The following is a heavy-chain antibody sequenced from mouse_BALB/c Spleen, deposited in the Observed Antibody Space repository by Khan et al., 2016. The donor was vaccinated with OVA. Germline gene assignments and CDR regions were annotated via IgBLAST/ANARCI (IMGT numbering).Heavy chain of an antibody. CDR2: ILPGSGSN. V-gene: IGHV1-9*01. CDR1: GYTFSSYW. CDR3: ARRNYYGSSSWFGY. Sequence: VQLQESGAELMKPGASVKISCKATGYTFSSYWIEWVKQRPGHGLEWIGAILPGSGSNNYNEKFKGKVTFTADTSSNTAYMQLSSLTSEDSAVYYCARRNYYGSSSWFGYWGQGTLVTVS. J-gene: IGHJ3*01. D-gene: IGHD1-1*01.